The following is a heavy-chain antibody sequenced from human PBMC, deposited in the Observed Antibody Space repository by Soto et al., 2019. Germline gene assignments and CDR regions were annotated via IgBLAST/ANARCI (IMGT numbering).Heavy chain of an antibody. D-gene: IGHD3-10*01. V-gene: IGHV3-23*01. Sequence: PGGSLRLSCAASEFTFSSYAMNWVRQAPGKGLEWVSGISGTGRSTYYADSVKGRFTISRDNSKNTLHLQMDSLRAEDTAVYYCAKDEGDYYPYGMDVWGQGTTVTVSS. CDR2: ISGTGRST. J-gene: IGHJ6*02. CDR1: EFTFSSYA. CDR3: AKDEGDYYPYGMDV.